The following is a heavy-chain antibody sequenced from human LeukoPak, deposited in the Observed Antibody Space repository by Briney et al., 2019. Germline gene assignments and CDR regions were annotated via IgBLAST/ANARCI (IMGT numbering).Heavy chain of an antibody. V-gene: IGHV4-39*01. Sequence: SETLSLTCTVSGGSISSSSYYWGWIRQPPGKGLEWIGSIYYSGSTYYNPSLKSRVTISVDTSKNQFSLKLSSVTAADTAVYHCARHGEGPYGSGSYQDYWGQGTLVTVSS. J-gene: IGHJ4*02. CDR2: IYYSGST. D-gene: IGHD3-10*01. CDR3: ARHGEGPYGSGSYQDY. CDR1: GGSISSSSYY.